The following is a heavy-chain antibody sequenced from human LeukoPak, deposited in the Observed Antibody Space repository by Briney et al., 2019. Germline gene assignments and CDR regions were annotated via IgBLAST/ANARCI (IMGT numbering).Heavy chain of an antibody. Sequence: SETLSLTCSVSGGSISPYYWSWIRQPPGKGLEWIGYIYYSGTTNYNPSLKSRVTISVATSKNQFSLKLSSVTAADTAVYYCARDRGSAGGFDYWGQGTLVTVSS. CDR2: IYYSGTT. CDR3: ARDRGSAGGFDY. V-gene: IGHV4-59*01. J-gene: IGHJ4*02. CDR1: GGSISPYY. D-gene: IGHD2-15*01.